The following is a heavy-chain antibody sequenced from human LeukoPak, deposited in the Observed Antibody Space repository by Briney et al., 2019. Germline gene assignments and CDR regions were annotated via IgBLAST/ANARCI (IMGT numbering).Heavy chain of an antibody. V-gene: IGHV1-69*04. CDR3: ASTNYYYGSGSYLYYYYYGMDV. D-gene: IGHD3-10*01. CDR1: GGTFSSYA. J-gene: IGHJ6*02. Sequence: SVKVSCKASGGTFSSYAISWVRQAPGQGLEWMGRIIPIFGIANYAQKFQGRVTIAADKSTSTAYMELSSLRSEDTAVYYCASTNYYYGSGSYLYYYYYGMDVWGQGTTVTVSS. CDR2: IIPIFGIA.